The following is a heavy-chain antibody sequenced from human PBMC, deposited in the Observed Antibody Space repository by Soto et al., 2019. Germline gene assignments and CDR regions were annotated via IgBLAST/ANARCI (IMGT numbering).Heavy chain of an antibody. Sequence: SETLSLTCTVSGDSISSGDYYWSWIRQPPGKGLEWIGYIYYSGSTYYNPSLKSRVTISVDTSKNQFSLKLSSVTAADTAVYYCASRPAEWEDDAFDIWGQGTMVTVSS. D-gene: IGHD1-26*01. V-gene: IGHV4-30-4*01. J-gene: IGHJ3*02. CDR2: IYYSGST. CDR3: ASRPAEWEDDAFDI. CDR1: GDSISSGDYY.